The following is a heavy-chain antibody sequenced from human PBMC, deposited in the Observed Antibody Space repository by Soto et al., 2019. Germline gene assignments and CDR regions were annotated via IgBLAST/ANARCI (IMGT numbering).Heavy chain of an antibody. J-gene: IGHJ5*02. CDR1: GGSISSYY. CDR2: IYYSGST. CDR3: ARDNGGKSPFGYNWFDP. V-gene: IGHV4-59*01. Sequence: PSETLSLTCTVSGGSISSYYWSCIRQPPGKGLEWIGYIYYSGSTNYNPSLKSRVTISVDTSKNQFSLKLSSVTAADTAVYYCARDNGGKSPFGYNWFDPWGQGTLVTVSS. D-gene: IGHD2-15*01.